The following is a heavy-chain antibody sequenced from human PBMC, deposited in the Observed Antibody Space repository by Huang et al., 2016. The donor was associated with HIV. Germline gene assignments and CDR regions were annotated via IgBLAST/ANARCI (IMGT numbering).Heavy chain of an antibody. CDR1: GYAFSDYG. J-gene: IGHJ3*02. CDR3: ARDPKYHSFPYFRQRRGIEI. V-gene: IGHV1-18*04. CDR2: ISASNGET. D-gene: IGHD3-16*01. Sequence: QIRLVQSGAEVKKPGASVRVSCQASGYAFSDYGFSWVRQAPGRGPEWGGWISASNGETNDGQRVQGRVTLTTDTSTTTVYMDLRSLRSDDTAVYYCARDPKYHSFPYFRQRRGIEIWGQGTVVTVSS.